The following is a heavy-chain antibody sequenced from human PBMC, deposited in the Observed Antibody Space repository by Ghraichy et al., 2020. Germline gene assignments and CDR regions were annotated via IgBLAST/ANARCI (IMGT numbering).Heavy chain of an antibody. CDR1: GGTFSSYT. J-gene: IGHJ4*02. Sequence: VKVSCKASGGTFSSYTITWVRLAPGQGLEWMGGIIPIIATAIYAQKFQGRVTITADESTGTAYMELSSLRSEDTAVYYCARGQQLVSSYFDYWGQGTLVTVSS. CDR2: IIPIIATA. CDR3: ARGQQLVSSYFDY. V-gene: IGHV1-69*13. D-gene: IGHD6-6*01.